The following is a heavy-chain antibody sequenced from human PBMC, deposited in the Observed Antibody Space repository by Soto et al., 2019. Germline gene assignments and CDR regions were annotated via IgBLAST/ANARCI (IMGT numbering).Heavy chain of an antibody. CDR3: AKDAIMVSSSFNYFDF. Sequence: PGGSLRLSCVVSGFIPSSYAMSWVRQAPGKWLEWVSGISGSGGATSYADSVKGRFTISRDNSKNTLYLQMNSLSAEDTAIYYCAKDAIMVSSSFNYFDFWGQGXLVTVYS. CDR2: ISGSGGAT. J-gene: IGHJ4*02. D-gene: IGHD6-13*01. V-gene: IGHV3-23*01. CDR1: GFIPSSYA.